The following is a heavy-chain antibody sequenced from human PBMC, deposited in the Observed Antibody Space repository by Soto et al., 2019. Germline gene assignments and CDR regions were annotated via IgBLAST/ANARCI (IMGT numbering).Heavy chain of an antibody. J-gene: IGHJ4*02. D-gene: IGHD3-22*01. CDR1: GFTFSDSV. Sequence: EVQLVESGGGLVQPGGSLKLSCAASGFTFSDSVIHRVRQASGKRLEWVGRIRAKTNNYATAYTASVKGRFSISRDDSKSMAYLQMSSLQTEDTAVYYCARHTDYYDSSGYWGWGLGTLVTVSS. CDR2: IRAKTNNYAT. V-gene: IGHV3-73*02. CDR3: ARHTDYYDSSGYWG.